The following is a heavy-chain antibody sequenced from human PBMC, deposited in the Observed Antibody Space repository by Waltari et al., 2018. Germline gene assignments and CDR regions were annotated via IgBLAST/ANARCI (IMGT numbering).Heavy chain of an antibody. CDR3: AREGVGATLYYFDY. CDR1: GFTFSSYS. V-gene: IGHV3-48*01. CDR2: ISSSSSTI. D-gene: IGHD1-26*01. Sequence: EVQLVESGGGLVQPGGSLRLSCAASGFTFSSYSLTWVRQAPGKGLEWVSYISSSSSTIYYADSVKGRFTISRDNAKNSLYLQMNSLRAEDTAVYYCAREGVGATLYYFDYWGQGTLVTVSS. J-gene: IGHJ4*02.